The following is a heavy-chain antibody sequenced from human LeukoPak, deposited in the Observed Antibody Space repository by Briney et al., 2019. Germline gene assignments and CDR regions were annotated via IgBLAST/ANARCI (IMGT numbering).Heavy chain of an antibody. V-gene: IGHV3-23*01. Sequence: GGSLRLSCAASGFTFSSYAMNWVRQAPGKGLEWVSFISGSDDTTYYADSVKGRFTISRDNSKNMPYLQMNSLRAEDTAVYYCAKSRGESRGASNYWGQGTLVTVSS. J-gene: IGHJ4*02. CDR3: AKSRGESRGASNY. D-gene: IGHD6-6*01. CDR2: ISGSDDTT. CDR1: GFTFSSYA.